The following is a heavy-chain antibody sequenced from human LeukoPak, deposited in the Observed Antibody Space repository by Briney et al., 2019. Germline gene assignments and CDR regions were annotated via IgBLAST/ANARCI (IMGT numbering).Heavy chain of an antibody. CDR2: INWNGGST. CDR1: GFTFDDYG. D-gene: IGHD3-9*01. J-gene: IGHJ1*01. V-gene: IGHV3-20*04. Sequence: GGSLRLSCAASGFTFDDYGMSWVRQAPGKGLEWVSGINWNGGSTGYADSVKGRFTISRDNAKNSLYLQMNSLRAEDTAVYYCARDEGTLYYDILTGYKGYFQHWGQGTLVTVSS. CDR3: ARDEGTLYYDILTGYKGYFQH.